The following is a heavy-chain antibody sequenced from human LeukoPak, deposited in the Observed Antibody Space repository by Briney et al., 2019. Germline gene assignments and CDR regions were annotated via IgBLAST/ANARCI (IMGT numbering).Heavy chain of an antibody. CDR2: IYHSGST. J-gene: IGHJ3*02. CDR1: GGSVSSSNW. CDR3: GRFSGGHQSPLVYAFDI. Sequence: SETLSPTCAVSGGSVSSSNWWTWLRQPPGKGLEWIGEIYHSGSTNYNPSLKSRVTISVDKSKNQFSLRLNSVTAADTAVYYCGRFSGGHQSPLVYAFDIWGQGTMVNVSS. D-gene: IGHD3-10*01. V-gene: IGHV4-4*02.